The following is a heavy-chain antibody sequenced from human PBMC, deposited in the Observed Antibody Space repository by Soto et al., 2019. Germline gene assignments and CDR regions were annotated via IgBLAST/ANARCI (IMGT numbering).Heavy chain of an antibody. Sequence: QVQLVQSGAEVKKPGASVKVSCKASGYTFTSYGISWVRQAPGQGLEWMGWISAYNGDTNYAQKLQGRVTMTTDTSTSTAYMELRSLRSDDTAVYYCARKSTYGDYSTNDWYFDLWGRGTLVTVSS. V-gene: IGHV1-18*01. CDR2: ISAYNGDT. CDR3: ARKSTYGDYSTNDWYFDL. CDR1: GYTFTSYG. J-gene: IGHJ2*01. D-gene: IGHD4-17*01.